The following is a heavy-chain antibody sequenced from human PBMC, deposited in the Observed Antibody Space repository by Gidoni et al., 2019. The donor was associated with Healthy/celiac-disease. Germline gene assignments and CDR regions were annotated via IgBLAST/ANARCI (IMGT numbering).Heavy chain of an antibody. CDR2: SYPGDSDT. Sequence: DAQLAQSGAEEKKPGDSQKIFCNGSGYRFTSYWIGCVRQMHGKGREWRGISYPGDSDTKYSPSFQGQVTITADKSISTAYLQWSSLKASDTAMYYCARQEPRWGSVRKDFDIWGQGTMVTVSS. V-gene: IGHV5-51*01. CDR3: ARQEPRWGSVRKDFDI. J-gene: IGHJ3*02. D-gene: IGHD2-21*01. CDR1: GYRFTSYW.